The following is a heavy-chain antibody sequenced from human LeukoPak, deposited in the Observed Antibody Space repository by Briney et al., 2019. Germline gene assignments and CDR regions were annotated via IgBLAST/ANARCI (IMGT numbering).Heavy chain of an antibody. Sequence: PSETLSLTCTVSGYSISSGYYWDWIRQPPGKGLEWIGSTYHSGSPYYNSSLKSRVTISVDTSKNQFSLKLSSVTAADTAVYYCAREGRYCGGGRCSYMDVWGKGTTVTVSS. D-gene: IGHD2-15*01. CDR3: AREGRYCGGGRCSYMDV. CDR1: GYSISSGYY. J-gene: IGHJ6*03. CDR2: TYHSGSP. V-gene: IGHV4-38-2*02.